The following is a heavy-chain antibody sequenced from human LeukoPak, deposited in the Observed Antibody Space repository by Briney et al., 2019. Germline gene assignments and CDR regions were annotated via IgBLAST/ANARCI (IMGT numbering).Heavy chain of an antibody. Sequence: ASVKVSCKASGGTFSSYAISWVRQAPGQGLEWMGIINPSGGSTSYAQKFQGRVTMTRDTSATTAYMELSSLRSEDTAVYYCARESPQRSGYSYPHWGQGTLVTVSS. CDR1: GGTFSSYA. D-gene: IGHD5-18*01. CDR3: ARESPQRSGYSYPH. J-gene: IGHJ4*02. CDR2: INPSGGST. V-gene: IGHV1-46*01.